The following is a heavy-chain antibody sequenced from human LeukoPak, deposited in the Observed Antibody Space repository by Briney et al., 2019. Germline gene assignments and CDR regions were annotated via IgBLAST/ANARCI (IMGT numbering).Heavy chain of an antibody. D-gene: IGHD5-24*01. CDR3: ANLGPPGRDHYLES. V-gene: IGHV3-30*02. CDR1: RFTFSSYG. J-gene: IGHJ4*02. Sequence: GGSLRLSCAASRFTFSSYGMHWVRQAPGKGLEWVAFIRYDGSNKYYADSVKGRSTISRNNSKNTLYLQMNSLRDEDTAVYYCANLGPPGRDHYLESWGQGTLVTVSS. CDR2: IRYDGSNK.